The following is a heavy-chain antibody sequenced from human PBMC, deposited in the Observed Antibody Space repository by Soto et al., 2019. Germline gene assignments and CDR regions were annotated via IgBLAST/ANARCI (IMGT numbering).Heavy chain of an antibody. CDR3: AKGFSGHYYDF. CDR2: ISDYGANT. CDR1: GF. D-gene: IGHD3-22*01. Sequence: EVQVLESGGGLVQPGGSLRLSCAASGFMSWVRQAPGKGLERVSAISDYGANTYYVDSVKGRFTISRDNAKNTLYLQMNSLRAEDTAVYYCAKGFSGHYYDFRGQGTLVTVSS. V-gene: IGHV3-23*01. J-gene: IGHJ4*02.